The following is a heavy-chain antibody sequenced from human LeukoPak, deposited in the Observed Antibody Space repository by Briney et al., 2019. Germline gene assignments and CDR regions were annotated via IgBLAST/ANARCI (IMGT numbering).Heavy chain of an antibody. V-gene: IGHV4-59*01. D-gene: IGHD5-18*01. CDR2: IYYSGST. CDR1: GGSISSYY. J-gene: IGHJ6*03. Sequence: SETLSLTCTVSGGSISSYYWSWIRQPPGKGLEWIGFIYYSGSTNYNPSLKSRVTISVHTSKNQFSLKLSSVTAADTAVYYCARTTEGGYSYGSFYYYYMDVWGKGATVTISS. CDR3: ARTTEGGYSYGSFYYYYMDV.